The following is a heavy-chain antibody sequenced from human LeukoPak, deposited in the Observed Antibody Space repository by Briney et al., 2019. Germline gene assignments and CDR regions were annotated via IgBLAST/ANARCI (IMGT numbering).Heavy chain of an antibody. CDR3: ARAGSSGYLIDY. J-gene: IGHJ4*02. D-gene: IGHD3-22*01. Sequence: SETLSLTCSVSGGSLSSYYWSWIRQPPGKGLEWIGYIYYSGNTNYNPSLKSRVTISIDTSKNQFSLKLTSVTAADTAVYYCARAGSSGYLIDYWGQGTLVTVSP. V-gene: IGHV4-59*01. CDR1: GGSLSSYY. CDR2: IYYSGNT.